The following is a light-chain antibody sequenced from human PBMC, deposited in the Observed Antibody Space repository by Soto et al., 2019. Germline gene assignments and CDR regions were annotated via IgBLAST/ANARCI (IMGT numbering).Light chain of an antibody. V-gene: IGLV1-40*01. Sequence: QSVLTQPPSVSGAPGQRVTISCTGSNSNIGAGYDVHWYQLLPGTAPKLLIYGISNRPSGVPDRFSGSKSGTSASLAITGLQAEDEADYYCQSYDTSLSALYVFGTGTKLTVL. CDR3: QSYDTSLSALYV. J-gene: IGLJ1*01. CDR2: GIS. CDR1: NSNIGAGYD.